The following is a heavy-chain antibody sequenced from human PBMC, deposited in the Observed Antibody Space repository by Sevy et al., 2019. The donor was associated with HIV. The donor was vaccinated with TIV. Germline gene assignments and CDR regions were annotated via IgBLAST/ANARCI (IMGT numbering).Heavy chain of an antibody. D-gene: IGHD1-7*01. CDR2: IHYSGNT. Sequence: SETLSLTCTVSGDSISVYYWSWIRQPPGKGLEWIGNIHYSGNTNYNTSLRGRVTISLDTSTNQFSLKLTSVTAAETAVYYGARDWELGYWGQGTLVTVSS. CDR3: ARDWELGY. V-gene: IGHV4-59*12. CDR1: GDSISVYY. J-gene: IGHJ4*02.